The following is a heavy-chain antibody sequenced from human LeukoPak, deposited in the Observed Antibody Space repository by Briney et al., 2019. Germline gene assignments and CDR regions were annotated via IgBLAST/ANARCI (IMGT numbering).Heavy chain of an antibody. Sequence: PGGSLRLSCAASGLTFSSYWMSWVRQAPGKGLEWVANIKQDGSEKYYVDSVKGRFTISRDNAKNSLYLQMSSLRAEDTAVYYCARVGGCCYFDYWGQGAPVTVSS. CDR1: GLTFSSYW. J-gene: IGHJ4*02. CDR2: IKQDGSEK. V-gene: IGHV3-7*01. D-gene: IGHD2-15*01. CDR3: ARVGGCCYFDY.